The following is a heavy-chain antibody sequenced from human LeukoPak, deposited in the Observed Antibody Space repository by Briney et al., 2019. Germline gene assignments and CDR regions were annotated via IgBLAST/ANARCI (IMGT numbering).Heavy chain of an antibody. J-gene: IGHJ6*03. CDR2: IYYSGST. CDR1: GGSFSSYY. V-gene: IGHV4-59*01. D-gene: IGHD2-15*01. Sequence: PSETLSLTCAVYGGSFSSYYWSWIRQPPGKGLEWIGYIYYSGSTNYNPSLKSRVTISVDTSKNQFSLKLSSVTAADTAVYYCARDNLGYCSGGSCYSGRPYYYYMDVWGKGTTVTVSS. CDR3: ARDNLGYCSGGSCYSGRPYYYYMDV.